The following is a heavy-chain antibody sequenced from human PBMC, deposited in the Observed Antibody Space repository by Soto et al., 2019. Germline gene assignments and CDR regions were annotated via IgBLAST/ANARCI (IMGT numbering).Heavy chain of an antibody. CDR3: ARDQQLVNDYYGMDV. D-gene: IGHD6-13*01. V-gene: IGHV1-69*08. J-gene: IGHJ6*02. Sequence: QVQLVQSGAEVKKPGSSVKVSCKASGGTFSSYTISWVRQAPGQGLEWMGRIIPILGIANYAQKFQGRVTITAYKSTSTAYMELSSLRSEDTAVYYCARDQQLVNDYYGMDVWGQGTTVTVSS. CDR1: GGTFSSYT. CDR2: IIPILGIA.